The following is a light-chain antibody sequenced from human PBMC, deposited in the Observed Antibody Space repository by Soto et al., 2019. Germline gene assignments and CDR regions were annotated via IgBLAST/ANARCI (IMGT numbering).Light chain of an antibody. Sequence: DVVMTQSPLSLPVTLGQPASISCRSSQSLVYSDGNTYLNWFQQRPGQSPRRLIYKVSNRDSGVPDRVSGSGSGTDFTLKISRVEAEDVGVYYCMQGTHWRETFGGGTKVEIK. CDR1: QSLVYSDGNTY. CDR3: MQGTHWRET. J-gene: IGKJ4*01. V-gene: IGKV2-30*01. CDR2: KVS.